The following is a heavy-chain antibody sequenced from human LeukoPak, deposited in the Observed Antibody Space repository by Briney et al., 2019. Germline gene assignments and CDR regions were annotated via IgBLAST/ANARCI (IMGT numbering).Heavy chain of an antibody. Sequence: GESLKISCKGSGYSFTSYWIGWVRQMPGKGLEWMGIIYPGDSDTRYSPSFKGQVTISATKSISTAYLQWSSLKASDTAMYYCARHYSSGWRIFDYWGQGPLVTVSS. J-gene: IGHJ4*02. CDR1: GYSFTSYW. D-gene: IGHD6-19*01. V-gene: IGHV5-51*01. CDR3: ARHYSSGWRIFDY. CDR2: IYPGDSDT.